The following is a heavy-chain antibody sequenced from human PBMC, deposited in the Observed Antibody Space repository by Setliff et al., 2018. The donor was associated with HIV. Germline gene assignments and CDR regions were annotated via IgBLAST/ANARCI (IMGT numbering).Heavy chain of an antibody. CDR1: GYTFTSYD. CDR2: MKPSTGDT. D-gene: IGHD3-10*01. CDR3: ARVSMARGGEPDY. Sequence: ASVKVSCKTSGYTFTSYDVHWVRQATGQGLEWMGWMKPSTGDTGFAHKFQGRITLTRDTSMSTAYMELSGLTSDDTAVYYCARVSMARGGEPDYWGQGTLVTVSS. J-gene: IGHJ4*02. V-gene: IGHV1-8*02.